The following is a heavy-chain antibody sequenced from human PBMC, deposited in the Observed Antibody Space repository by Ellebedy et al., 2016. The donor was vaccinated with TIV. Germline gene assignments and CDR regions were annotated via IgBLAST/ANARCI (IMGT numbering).Heavy chain of an antibody. Sequence: GESLKISCAASGFTFSSYAMSWVRQAPGKGLEWVSTISNSGTNTYYPEPVKGRFTISRDNSKNTLYLQMNRLRAEDTAVYYCAKDILTYGYDAFHIWGQGTMVTVSS. CDR2: ISNSGTNT. CDR1: GFTFSSYA. J-gene: IGHJ3*02. CDR3: AKDILTYGYDAFHI. D-gene: IGHD5-18*01. V-gene: IGHV3-23*01.